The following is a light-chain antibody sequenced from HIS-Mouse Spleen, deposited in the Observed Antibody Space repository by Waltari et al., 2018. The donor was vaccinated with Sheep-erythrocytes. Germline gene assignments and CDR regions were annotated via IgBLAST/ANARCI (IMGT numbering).Light chain of an antibody. J-gene: IGLJ1*01. Sequence: SYELTHPPSVSVSPGQTASITCSGDKLGDKYACWYQQKPGQSPVLVIYQDSKRPSGIPERFSGSNSGNTATLTISGTQAMDEADYYCQAWDSSTFSYVFGTGTKVTVL. CDR1: KLGDKY. CDR3: QAWDSSTFSYV. V-gene: IGLV3-1*01. CDR2: QDS.